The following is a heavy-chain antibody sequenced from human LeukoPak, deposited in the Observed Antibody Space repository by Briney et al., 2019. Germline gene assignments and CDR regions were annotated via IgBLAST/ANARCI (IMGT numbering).Heavy chain of an antibody. D-gene: IGHD3-3*01. CDR2: NSAYNGNT. V-gene: IGHV1-18*01. J-gene: IGHJ3*02. CDR3: ARDALTWLFLEWLLPYDAFDI. Sequence: ASVKVSCKASGYTFTSYGISWVRQAPGQGLEWMGWNSAYNGNTNYAQKLQGRVTITTDTSMSTAYMELRSLRSDETAVYYCARDALTWLFLEWLLPYDAFDIWGQGTMAAVSS. CDR1: GYTFTSYG.